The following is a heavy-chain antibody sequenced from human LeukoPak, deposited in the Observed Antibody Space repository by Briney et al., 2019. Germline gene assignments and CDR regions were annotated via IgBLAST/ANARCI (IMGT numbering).Heavy chain of an antibody. J-gene: IGHJ6*03. V-gene: IGHV3-30*02. Sequence: PGGSLRLSCAASGFTFSSYGMHWVRQAPGKGLEWVAFIRYDGSNKYYADSVKGRFTISRDNSKNTLYLQMNSLRAEDTAVYYCATRGTYCSSTSCYGYYYYYMDVWGKGTTVTVSS. D-gene: IGHD2-2*01. CDR3: ATRGTYCSSTSCYGYYYYYMDV. CDR2: IRYDGSNK. CDR1: GFTFSSYG.